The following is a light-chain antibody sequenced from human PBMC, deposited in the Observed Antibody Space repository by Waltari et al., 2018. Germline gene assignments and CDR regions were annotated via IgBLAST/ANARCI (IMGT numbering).Light chain of an antibody. CDR3: QQYSTYPLT. Sequence: DIQMTQSPSTLSASIGDRVSITCRASQSISSSLAWYHQIPGKAPKLLIYAASSLESGVPSTFSGSGSGTEFTLTISSLQPDDFATYYCQQYSTYPLTFGGGTKVEVK. V-gene: IGKV1-5*01. J-gene: IGKJ4*01. CDR2: AAS. CDR1: QSISSS.